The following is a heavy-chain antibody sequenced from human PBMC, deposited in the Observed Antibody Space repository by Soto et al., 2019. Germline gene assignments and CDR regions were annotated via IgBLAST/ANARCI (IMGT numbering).Heavy chain of an antibody. J-gene: IGHJ4*02. V-gene: IGHV4-34*01. D-gene: IGHD3-22*01. CDR3: AADYYSSGYYGY. CDR2: INHSGST. CDR1: GGSFSGYY. Sequence: PSETLSLTCAVYGGSFSGYYWSWIRQPPGKGLEWIGEINHSGSTNYNPSLKSRVTISVDTSKNQFSLKLSSVTAADTAVYYCAADYYSSGYYGYWGQGTLVTVS.